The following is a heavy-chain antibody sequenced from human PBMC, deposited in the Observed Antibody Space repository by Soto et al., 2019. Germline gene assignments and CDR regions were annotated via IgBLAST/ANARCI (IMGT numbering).Heavy chain of an antibody. D-gene: IGHD3-16*01. J-gene: IGHJ5*02. CDR2: IYWDDDK. V-gene: IGHV2-5*02. CDR1: GFSLSTSGVG. Sequence: SGPTLGNPTQTLTLTCTFSGFSLSTSGVGVGWIRQPPGKALEWLARIYWDDDKRYSPSLKSRLTITKDTSKNQVVLTMTNMDPLDTATYYCARTYYDYVWGSYPTNKWFDLWGQGSLVTVSS. CDR3: ARTYYDYVWGSYPTNKWFDL.